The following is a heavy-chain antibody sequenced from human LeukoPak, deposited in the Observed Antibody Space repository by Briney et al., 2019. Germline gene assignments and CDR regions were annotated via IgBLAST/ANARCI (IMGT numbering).Heavy chain of an antibody. CDR2: IRYDGSNK. V-gene: IGHV3-30*02. CDR3: AKGPPRQQLPPV. J-gene: IGHJ4*02. D-gene: IGHD6-13*01. Sequence: GGSLRLSCAASGFTFSSYGMHWVRQAPGKGLEWVAFIRYDGSNKYYADSVKGRFTISRDNSKNTLYLQMNSLRAEDTAVYYCAKGPPRQQLPPVWGQGTLVTVSS. CDR1: GFTFSSYG.